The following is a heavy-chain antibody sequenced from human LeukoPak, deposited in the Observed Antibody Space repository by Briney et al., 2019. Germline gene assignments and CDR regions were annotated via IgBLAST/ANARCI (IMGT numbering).Heavy chain of an antibody. CDR1: GDSTSNFY. CDR2: IHYSGSS. J-gene: IGHJ5*01. D-gene: IGHD2-8*01. CDR3: ALAPNSNWFDF. Sequence: SETLSLTCTVSGDSTSNFYWNWIRQSPGKGLEWIGNIHYSGSSVYNPSLKSRGTISIDTSRRQFFLKLNSVTAANTAVYFCALAPNSNWFDFWGPGTLVTVSS. V-gene: IGHV4-59*03.